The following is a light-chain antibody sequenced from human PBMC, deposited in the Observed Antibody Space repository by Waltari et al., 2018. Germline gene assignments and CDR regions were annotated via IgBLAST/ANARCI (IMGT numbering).Light chain of an antibody. J-gene: IGLJ2*01. Sequence: SYVLTQPPSVSVAPGQTARITSGGNNIGSKNVHWYQQNPGQAPVMVVYDDSARPSGIPERFSGSNSGNTATLTISRVEAGDEADYYCQVWDSSSDPWAFGGGTKLTVL. CDR3: QVWDSSSDPWA. CDR1: NIGSKN. V-gene: IGLV3-21*02. CDR2: DDS.